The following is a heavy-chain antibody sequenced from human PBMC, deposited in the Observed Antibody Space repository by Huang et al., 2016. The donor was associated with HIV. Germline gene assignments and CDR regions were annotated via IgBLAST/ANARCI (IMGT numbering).Heavy chain of an antibody. CDR1: GGSLRGYY. CDR3: ARDATKNPRGWFDP. D-gene: IGHD3-10*01. V-gene: IGHV4-34*02. J-gene: IGHJ5*02. CDR2: INHVGSP. Sequence: QVHLQQWGAGLLKSAETLSLTCAVYGGSLRGYYWSWLRQTPGKGLEWSGEINHVGSPNHKPSLKSRVSISMDGSKKQFSLKLRSISDADTAVYCCARDATKNPRGWFDPWGQGTLVTVSS.